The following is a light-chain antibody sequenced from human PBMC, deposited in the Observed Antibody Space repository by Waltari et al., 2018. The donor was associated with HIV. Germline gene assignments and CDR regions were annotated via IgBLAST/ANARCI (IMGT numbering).Light chain of an antibody. J-gene: IGLJ2*01. Sequence: SAVTQPASVSGLPGQSITISCTGDDNDFDVYNFVSWYQQHPGKLPRLILYDVASRASVIPARFSGSRSGHTASLNISGLRAEDEADYYCALFTDDSTLLFGGGTKVTVL. V-gene: IGLV2-14*03. CDR2: DVA. CDR1: DNDFDVYNF. CDR3: ALFTDDSTLL.